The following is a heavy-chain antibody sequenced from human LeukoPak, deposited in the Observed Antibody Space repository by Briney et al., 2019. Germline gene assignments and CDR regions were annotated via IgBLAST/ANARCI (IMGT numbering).Heavy chain of an antibody. CDR2: ISWNSGTI. CDR1: GFTFSSYW. J-gene: IGHJ1*01. Sequence: PGGSLRLSCAASGFTFSSYWMSWVRQAPGKGLEWVSGISWNSGTIGYADSVKGRFTISRDNAKNSLYLQMNSLRAEDTALYYCAKETGYPHWGQGTLVTVSP. V-gene: IGHV3-9*01. CDR3: AKETGYPH. D-gene: IGHD1-14*01.